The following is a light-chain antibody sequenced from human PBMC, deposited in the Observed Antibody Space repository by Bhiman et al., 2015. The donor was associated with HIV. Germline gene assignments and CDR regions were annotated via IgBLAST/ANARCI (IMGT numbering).Light chain of an antibody. J-gene: IGLJ2*01. CDR3: QVWDSSSDHPI. CDR2: YDT. CDR1: KLGEQY. Sequence: YELTQPPSVSVYPGQTASITCSGDKLGEQYVCWYQQKPGQAPVLVIYYDTDRPSGIPERFSGSNSENTATLTISRVEAGDEADYYCQVWDSSSDHPIFGGGTKLTVL. V-gene: IGLV3-21*04.